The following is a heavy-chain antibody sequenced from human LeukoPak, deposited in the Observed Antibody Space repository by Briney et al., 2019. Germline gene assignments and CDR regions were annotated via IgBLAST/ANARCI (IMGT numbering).Heavy chain of an antibody. V-gene: IGHV3-30*03. CDR2: ISYDGSNK. CDR1: GFTFSSYG. Sequence: GGSLRLSCAASGFTFSSYGMHWVRQAPGKGLEWVAVISYDGSNKYYADSVKGRFTISRDNSKNTLYLQMNGLRAEDTAVYYCEAPGGYFDYWGQGTLVTVSS. CDR3: EAPGGYFDY. D-gene: IGHD3-10*01. J-gene: IGHJ4*02.